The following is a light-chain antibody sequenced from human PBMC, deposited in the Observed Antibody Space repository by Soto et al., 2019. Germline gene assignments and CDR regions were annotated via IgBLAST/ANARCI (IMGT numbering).Light chain of an antibody. CDR2: GNS. J-gene: IGLJ2*01. Sequence: QAVVTQPPSVSGAPGQRVTISCTGSRSNIGAGYDVHWYQQLPGTAPKLLIYGNSNRPSGVPDRFSCSKSFTSASLAITGLQAEDESYHCCQSYASSLSGSRVVFGGGTKGTVL. CDR3: QSYASSLSGSRVV. V-gene: IGLV1-40*01. CDR1: RSNIGAGYD.